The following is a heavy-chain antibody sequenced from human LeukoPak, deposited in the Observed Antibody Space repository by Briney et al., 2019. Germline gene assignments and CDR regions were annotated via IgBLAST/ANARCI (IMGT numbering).Heavy chain of an antibody. Sequence: PSETLSPTCAVYGGSFSGYYWSWIRQPPGKGLEWIGEINHSGSTNYNPSLKSRVTISVDTSKNQFSLKLSSVTAADTAVYYCARGPAYYYDSSGYYWNYYYYMDVWGKGTTVTVSS. D-gene: IGHD3-22*01. CDR3: ARGPAYYYDSSGYYWNYYYYMDV. V-gene: IGHV4-34*01. CDR2: INHSGST. J-gene: IGHJ6*03. CDR1: GGSFSGYY.